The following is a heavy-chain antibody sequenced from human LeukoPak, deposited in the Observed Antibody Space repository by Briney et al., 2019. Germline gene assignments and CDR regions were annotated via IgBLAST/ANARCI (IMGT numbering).Heavy chain of an antibody. CDR2: IIPILGIA. J-gene: IGHJ6*03. D-gene: IGHD2-2*01. Sequence: ASVKVSCKASGGTFSSYAISWVRQAPGQGLEWMGRIIPILGIANYAQKFQGRVTITADESTSTAYMELSSLRSEDTAVYYCARGSGRVVPAADYYYYYYMDVWGKGTTVTVSS. V-gene: IGHV1-69*04. CDR1: GGTFSSYA. CDR3: ARGSGRVVPAADYYYYYYMDV.